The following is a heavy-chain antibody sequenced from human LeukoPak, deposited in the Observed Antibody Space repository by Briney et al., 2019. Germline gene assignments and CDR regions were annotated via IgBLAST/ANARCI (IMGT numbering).Heavy chain of an antibody. CDR2: IYRDDDK. CDR1: GFSLSTSGVG. D-gene: IGHD4-17*01. V-gene: IGHV2-5*02. J-gene: IGHJ3*02. CDR3: ARTTVTTAFHI. Sequence: SGPTLVKPTQTLTLTCTFSGFSLSTSGVGVGWIRQPPEKALEWLALIYRDDDKRYSPSLKSRLTITKDTSKNQVVLTMTNMDPVDTATYYCARTTVTTAFHIWGQGTMVTVSS.